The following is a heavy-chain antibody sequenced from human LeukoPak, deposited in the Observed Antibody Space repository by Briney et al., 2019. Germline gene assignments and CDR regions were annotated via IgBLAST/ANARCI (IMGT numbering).Heavy chain of an antibody. J-gene: IGHJ4*02. CDR3: ARDKWLTTTHYFDY. V-gene: IGHV3-21*01. Sequence: GGSLRLSCAASGFTFSSYSMNWVRQAPGKGLEWVSSISSSSSYIYYAHSVKGRFTISRDNAKNSVYLQMNSLRAEDTAVYYCARDKWLTTTHYFDYWGQGTRVTVSS. CDR1: GFTFSSYS. D-gene: IGHD4-11*01. CDR2: ISSSSSYI.